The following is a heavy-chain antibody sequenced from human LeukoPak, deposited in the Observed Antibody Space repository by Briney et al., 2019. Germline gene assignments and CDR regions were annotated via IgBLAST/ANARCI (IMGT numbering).Heavy chain of an antibody. V-gene: IGHV3-66*01. CDR2: IYSGGST. CDR3: ARDLTAYFDY. CDR1: GFTVSSNY. Sequence: PGGSLRLSCAAAGFTVSSNYMSWVRQAPGKWLECVSVIYSGGSTYYADSVKGRFTISRDNSKKTLYLQMNSLRAEDTAVYYCARDLTAYFDYWGQGTLVTVSS. D-gene: IGHD3-16*01. J-gene: IGHJ4*02.